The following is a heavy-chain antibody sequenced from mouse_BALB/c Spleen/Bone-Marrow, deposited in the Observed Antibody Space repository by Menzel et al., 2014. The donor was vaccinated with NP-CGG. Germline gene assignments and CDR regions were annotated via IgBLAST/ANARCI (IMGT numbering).Heavy chain of an antibody. D-gene: IGHD1-1*01. V-gene: IGHV5-6*01. J-gene: IGHJ3*01. CDR2: VGCGDSYT. CDR3: AFITAIAY. CDR1: GFTFSSYG. Sequence: EVKVVDSGGDLVEPGGSLKLSCAASGFTFSSYGMSWVRQTPDKRLEWVATVGCGDSYTYYPDFVKGRFTISRDIAKNTLYLHMSSLKSEDTAMYYCAFITAIAYWGQGTLVTVSA.